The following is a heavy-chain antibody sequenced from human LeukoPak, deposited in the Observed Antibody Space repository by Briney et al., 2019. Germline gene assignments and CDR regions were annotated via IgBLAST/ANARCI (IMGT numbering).Heavy chain of an antibody. CDR1: GYTFTSYD. J-gene: IGHJ6*03. V-gene: IGHV1-8*01. CDR2: MNPNSGNT. CDR3: ARAAITMIVVVKRYYYYYYMDV. D-gene: IGHD3-22*01. Sequence: ASVKVSCKASGYTFTSYDINWVRQATGQGLEWMGWMNPNSGNTGYAQKFQGRVTMTRNTSISTAYMELSSLRSEDTAVYYCARAAITMIVVVKRYYYYYYMDVWGKGTTVTVSS.